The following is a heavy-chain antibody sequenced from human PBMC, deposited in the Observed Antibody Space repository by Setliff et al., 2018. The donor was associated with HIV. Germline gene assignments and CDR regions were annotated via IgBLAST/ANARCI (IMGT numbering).Heavy chain of an antibody. CDR3: ARVHYSWDSFDY. V-gene: IGHV4-59*01. D-gene: IGHD2-15*01. CDR1: SVSFSSYS. Sequence: SETLSLTCTASSVSFSSYSWTWIRQPPVKGLEWIGYLSYSGSTSYNPSLKSRVAISLDTSTSKNEFSLKLTSVTAADTAVYFCARVHYSWDSFDYWGQGTLVTVSS. CDR2: LSYSGST. J-gene: IGHJ4*02.